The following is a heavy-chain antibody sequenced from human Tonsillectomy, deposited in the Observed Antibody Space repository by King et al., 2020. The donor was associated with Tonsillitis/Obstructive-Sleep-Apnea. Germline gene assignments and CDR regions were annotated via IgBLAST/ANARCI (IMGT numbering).Heavy chain of an antibody. Sequence: TLQESGPTLVKPTQTLTLTCTFSGFSLSTSGVGVGWIRQPPGQALEWLALIYWDDDKRYSPSLKSRLTITKDTSKNQVVLTMTNMDPVDTATYYCAHTMRLREDFDYWGQGTLVTVSS. CDR2: IYWDDDK. D-gene: IGHD5-12*01. CDR3: AHTMRLREDFDY. J-gene: IGHJ4*02. V-gene: IGHV2-5*02. CDR1: GFSLSTSGVG.